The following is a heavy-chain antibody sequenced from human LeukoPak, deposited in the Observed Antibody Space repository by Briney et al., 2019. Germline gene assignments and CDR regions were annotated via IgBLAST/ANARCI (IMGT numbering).Heavy chain of an antibody. CDR1: GFTFSSYG. V-gene: IGHV3-30*18. CDR2: ISYDGNND. Sequence: GGSLRLSCAASGFTFSSYGFHWVRQAPGEGLEWVAVISYDGNNDYYADSLMGRFTISRDKSKNMLYLQMNSLRAEDTAVYYCAKYLTYSYGEIYWGQGTLVTVSS. CDR3: AKYLTYSYGEIY. J-gene: IGHJ4*02. D-gene: IGHD5-18*01.